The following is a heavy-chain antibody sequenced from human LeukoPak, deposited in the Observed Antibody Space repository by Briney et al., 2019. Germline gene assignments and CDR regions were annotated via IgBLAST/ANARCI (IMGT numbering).Heavy chain of an antibody. CDR1: GFTFFSYE. Sequence: GGSLKLSCAASGFTFFSYEMYWVRQAPGKGLEWVSYISSSATTKYYADSVKGRFTISRDNAKNSLYLQMNSLRAEDTAVYYCARDIPYYYYYYGMDVWGQGTTVTVSS. V-gene: IGHV3-48*03. J-gene: IGHJ6*02. CDR3: ARDIPYYYYYYGMDV. CDR2: ISSSATTK.